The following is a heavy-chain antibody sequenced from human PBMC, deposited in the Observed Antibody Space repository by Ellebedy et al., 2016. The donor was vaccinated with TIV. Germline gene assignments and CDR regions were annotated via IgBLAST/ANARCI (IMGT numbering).Heavy chain of an antibody. CDR2: INPSGGST. CDR3: ARDGSGGSYRD. V-gene: IGHV1-46*03. D-gene: IGHD2-15*01. J-gene: IGHJ4*02. CDR1: GYTFTSYY. Sequence: ASVKVSXXASGYTFTSYYMHWVRQAPGQGLEWMGIINPSGGSTSYAQKFQGRVTMTRDTSTSTVYMELSSLRSEDTAVYYCARDGSGGSYRDWGQGTLVTVSS.